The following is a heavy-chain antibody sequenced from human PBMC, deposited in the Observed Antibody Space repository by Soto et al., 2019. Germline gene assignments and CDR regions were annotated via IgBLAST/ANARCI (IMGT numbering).Heavy chain of an antibody. D-gene: IGHD3-16*01. CDR3: ARDLGPRGGELDY. V-gene: IGHV3-21*01. CDR1: GFTFSSYS. J-gene: IGHJ4*02. Sequence: GGSLRLSCAASGFTFSSYSMNWVRQAPGKGLEWVSSISSSSSYIYYADSVKGRFTISRDNAKNSLYLQMNSRRAEDTVFDYFARDLGPRGGELDYWGQGTLVTVSS. CDR2: ISSSSSYI.